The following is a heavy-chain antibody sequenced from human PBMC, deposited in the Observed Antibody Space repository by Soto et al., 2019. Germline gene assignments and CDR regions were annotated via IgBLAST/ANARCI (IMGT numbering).Heavy chain of an antibody. CDR1: GDSVSSDSSA. Sequence: SQTLSLTCAISGDSVSSDSSAWNWIRQSPSRGLEWLGRTYYRSKWYYDYAPSVKSRITINPDTSKNQFSLQLNSMTPEDTAIYYCARGGNFDYWGQGTLVTVSS. J-gene: IGHJ4*02. CDR3: ARGGNFDY. V-gene: IGHV6-1*01. CDR2: TYYRSKWYY.